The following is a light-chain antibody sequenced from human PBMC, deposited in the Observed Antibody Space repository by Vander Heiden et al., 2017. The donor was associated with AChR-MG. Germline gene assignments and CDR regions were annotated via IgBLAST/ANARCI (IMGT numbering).Light chain of an antibody. CDR3: QQYGISPYT. J-gene: IGKJ2*01. V-gene: IGKV3-20*01. CDR2: GAS. CDR1: QSVSSSY. Sequence: ASQSVSSSYLAWYQQKPGQAPRLLIYGASSRATGIPDRFSGSGSGTDFTLTVSRLEPEDFAVYYCQQYGISPYTFGQGTKLEIK.